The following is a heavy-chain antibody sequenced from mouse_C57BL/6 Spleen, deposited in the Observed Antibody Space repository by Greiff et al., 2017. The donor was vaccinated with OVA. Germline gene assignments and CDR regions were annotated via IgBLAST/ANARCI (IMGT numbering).Heavy chain of an antibody. V-gene: IGHV1-81*01. D-gene: IGHD1-1*01. Sequence: QVQLQPSGAELARPGASVKLSCKASGYTFTSYGISWVKQRTGQGLEWIGEIYPRSGNTYYNEKFKGKATLTADKSSSTAYMELRSLTSEDSAVYFCARSGGNYYGFDYWGQGTTLTVSS. CDR2: IYPRSGNT. CDR3: ARSGGNYYGFDY. CDR1: GYTFTSYG. J-gene: IGHJ2*01.